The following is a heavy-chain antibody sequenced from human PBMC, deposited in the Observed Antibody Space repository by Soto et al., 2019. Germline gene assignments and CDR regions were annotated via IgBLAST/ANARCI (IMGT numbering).Heavy chain of an antibody. D-gene: IGHD3-22*01. CDR2: INPSGGST. V-gene: IGHV1-46*03. CDR1: GYTFTSYY. J-gene: IGHJ4*02. Sequence: ASVKVSCKASGYTFTSYYMHWVRQAPGQGLEWMGIINPSGGSTSYAQKFQGRVTMTRDTSTSTVYMELSSLRSEDTAVYYCARDVVFYYDSSGPLDYWGQGTLVTV. CDR3: ARDVVFYYDSSGPLDY.